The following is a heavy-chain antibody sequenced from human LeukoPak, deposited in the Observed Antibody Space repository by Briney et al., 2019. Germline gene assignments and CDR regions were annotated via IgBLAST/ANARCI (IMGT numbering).Heavy chain of an antibody. D-gene: IGHD3-22*01. Sequence: SETLSLTCAVYGGSFSGYYWSWIRQPPGKGLEWIGEINHSGSTNYNPSLKSRVTISVDTSKNQFSLKLSSVTAADTAVYYCARMLGYSDSRGIDYWGQGTLVTVSS. CDR2: INHSGST. CDR3: ARMLGYSDSRGIDY. J-gene: IGHJ4*02. CDR1: GGSFSGYY. V-gene: IGHV4-34*01.